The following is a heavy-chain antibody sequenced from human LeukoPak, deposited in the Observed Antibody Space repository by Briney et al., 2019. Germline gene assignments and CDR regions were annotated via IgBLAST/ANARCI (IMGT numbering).Heavy chain of an antibody. D-gene: IGHD1-14*01. Sequence: SETLSLTCTVSGGSISSYYWSWIRQPPGKGLEWIGYIYTSGSTNYNPSLKSRVTISVDTSKNQFSLKLSSVTAAGTAVYYCARLNRPAYYMDVWGKGTTVTVSS. V-gene: IGHV4-4*09. CDR3: ARLNRPAYYMDV. CDR1: GGSISSYY. J-gene: IGHJ6*03. CDR2: IYTSGST.